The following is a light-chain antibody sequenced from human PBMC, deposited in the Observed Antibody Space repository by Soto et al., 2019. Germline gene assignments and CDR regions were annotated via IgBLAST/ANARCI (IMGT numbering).Light chain of an antibody. CDR3: QQYGSSPPVI. CDR1: QSVTTNY. CDR2: TAS. Sequence: EIVLTQSPGTLSLSPGERATLSCRASQSVTTNYVAGYQQRPGRAPRLLIHTASSRATGIPDRFSGSGSGTDFTLAISRLEPEDFAVYYCQQYGSSPPVIFGGGTKVEIK. J-gene: IGKJ4*01. V-gene: IGKV3-20*01.